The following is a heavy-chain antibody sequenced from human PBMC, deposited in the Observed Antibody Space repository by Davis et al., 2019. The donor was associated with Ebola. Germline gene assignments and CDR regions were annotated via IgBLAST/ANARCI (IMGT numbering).Heavy chain of an antibody. V-gene: IGHV3-30*18. J-gene: IGHJ3*02. D-gene: IGHD4-17*01. CDR3: AKDHYGDYGDDAFDI. Sequence: PGGSLRLSCAASGFTFSSYGMHWVRQAPGKGLEWVAVISYDGSNKYYADSVKGRFTISRDNSKNTLYLQMNSLRAEDTAVYYCAKDHYGDYGDDAFDIWGQGTMVTVSS. CDR2: ISYDGSNK. CDR1: GFTFSSYG.